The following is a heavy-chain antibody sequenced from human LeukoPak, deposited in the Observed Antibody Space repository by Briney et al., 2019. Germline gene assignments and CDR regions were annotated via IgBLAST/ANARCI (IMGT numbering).Heavy chain of an antibody. J-gene: IGHJ4*02. CDR2: INHSGST. Sequence: SEPLSLTCAVYGGSFSGYYWSWIRQPPGKWLKWIGEINHSGSTNYNPSLNSRVTISVDTSKNQCSLKLSSVTAADTAVYYCTRSSRTQVQGSSSSDFDYWGQGTLVTVSS. V-gene: IGHV4-34*01. CDR3: TRSSRTQVQGSSSSDFDY. CDR1: GGSFSGYY. D-gene: IGHD6-6*01.